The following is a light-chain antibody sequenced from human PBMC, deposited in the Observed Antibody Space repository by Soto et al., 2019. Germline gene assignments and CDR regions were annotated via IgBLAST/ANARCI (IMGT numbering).Light chain of an antibody. V-gene: IGLV1-40*01. Sequence: QSVLTQPPSVSGAPGQTVTISCTGSSSNIGAHYDVHWYQQLPGTAPKLLIYSKTIRRSGVPVRFSGSQSGTSASLAITGLQAEDEADYYCQSYDNSLSAVVFGGGTKLTVL. CDR3: QSYDNSLSAVV. J-gene: IGLJ2*01. CDR1: SSNIGAHYD. CDR2: SKT.